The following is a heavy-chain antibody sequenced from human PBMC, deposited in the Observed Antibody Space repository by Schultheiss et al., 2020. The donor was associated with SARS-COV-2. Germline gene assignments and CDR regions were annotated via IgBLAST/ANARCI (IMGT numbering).Heavy chain of an antibody. Sequence: GGSLRLSCAASGFTFTNAWMGWVRQAPGKGLEWVAVISYDGRDNYYADSVKGRFTISRDNSKNTLYLQMNSLRAEDTAVYYCAKVYDHGGYYFDYWGQGTLVTVSS. CDR3: AKVYDHGGYYFDY. V-gene: IGHV3-30*18. J-gene: IGHJ4*02. CDR2: ISYDGRDN. CDR1: GFTFTNAW. D-gene: IGHD4/OR15-4a*01.